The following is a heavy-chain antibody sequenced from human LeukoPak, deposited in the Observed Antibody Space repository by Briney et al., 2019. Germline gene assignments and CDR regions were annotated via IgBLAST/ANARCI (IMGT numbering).Heavy chain of an antibody. V-gene: IGHV3-7*01. CDR2: INQDGSEK. CDR1: GFTFSSYW. Sequence: PGGSLRLSCAGSGFTFSSYWMSWVRQAPGKGLEWVANINQDGSEKYYVDSVKGRFTLSRDNAKNSLYLQMNSLRAEDTAVYYCARVTSGLDYWGQGTLVTVSS. J-gene: IGHJ4*02. CDR3: ARVTSGLDY.